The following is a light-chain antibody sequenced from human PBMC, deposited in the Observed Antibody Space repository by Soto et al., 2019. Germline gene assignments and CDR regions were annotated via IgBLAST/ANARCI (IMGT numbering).Light chain of an antibody. CDR2: GNT. CDR1: SSNIGAGYD. Sequence: QAVVTQPPSVSGAPGQRLTISCTGTSSNIGAGYDVHWYQQLPGTAPKLLIYGNTNRPSGVPDRFSGSKSDTSASLAITGLQAEDEADYYCQSYDSSLSGSGVFGGGTKLTVL. CDR3: QSYDSSLSGSGV. V-gene: IGLV1-40*01. J-gene: IGLJ3*02.